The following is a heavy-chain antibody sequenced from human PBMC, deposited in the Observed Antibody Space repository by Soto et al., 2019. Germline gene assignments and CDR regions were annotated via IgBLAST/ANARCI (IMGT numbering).Heavy chain of an antibody. Sequence: ASVKVSCKASGYTFTGYYMHWVRQAPGQGLEWMGWINPNSGGTNYAQKFQGWVTMTRDTSISTAYMELSRLRSDDTAVYYCAIGAQQIEGPPIPYYDAFDIWGQGTMVTV. J-gene: IGHJ3*02. CDR3: AIGAQQIEGPPIPYYDAFDI. CDR2: INPNSGGT. V-gene: IGHV1-2*04. D-gene: IGHD2-8*01. CDR1: GYTFTGYY.